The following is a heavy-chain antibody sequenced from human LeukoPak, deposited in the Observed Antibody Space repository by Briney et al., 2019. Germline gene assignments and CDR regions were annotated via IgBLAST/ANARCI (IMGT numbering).Heavy chain of an antibody. CDR2: MNSDGSIT. J-gene: IGHJ4*02. CDR3: AKENERPDL. V-gene: IGHV3-74*01. CDR1: GFTFSIYW. D-gene: IGHD3/OR15-3a*01. Sequence: PGGSLRLSCAASGFTFSIYWMHWVRQAPGQGLVWVSNMNSDGSITNYADSVKGRFTISRDNAKNTLYLQMNNLGVEDTGIYYCAKENERPDLWGQGTLVTVSS.